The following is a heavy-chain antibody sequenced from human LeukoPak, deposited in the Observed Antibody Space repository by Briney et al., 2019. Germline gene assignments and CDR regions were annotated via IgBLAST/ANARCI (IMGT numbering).Heavy chain of an antibody. D-gene: IGHD3-16*02. V-gene: IGHV4-59*01. CDR1: GGSISSYY. CDR2: IYYSGNT. CDR3: ARNKSPSGVYHPLDP. Sequence: SETLSLTCTVSGGSISSYYWSWIRQPPGEGLEWIGYIYYSGNTNYNPSLKSRVTISVDTSKNLFSLKLSSVTAADTAVYYCARNKSPSGVYHPLDPWGQGTLVTVSS. J-gene: IGHJ5*02.